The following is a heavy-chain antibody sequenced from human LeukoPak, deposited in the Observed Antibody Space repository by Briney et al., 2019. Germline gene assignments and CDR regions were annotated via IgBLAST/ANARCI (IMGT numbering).Heavy chain of an antibody. CDR1: GFTFSSYE. Sequence: GGSLRLSCAASGFTFSSYEMNWVRQAPGKGLEWVSYISSSGSTIYYADSVKGRFTISRDNAKNSLYLQMNSLRAEDTAVYYCARDKGFGELAGYMDVWGKGTTVTVSS. D-gene: IGHD3-10*01. J-gene: IGHJ6*03. CDR3: ARDKGFGELAGYMDV. CDR2: ISSSGSTI. V-gene: IGHV3-48*03.